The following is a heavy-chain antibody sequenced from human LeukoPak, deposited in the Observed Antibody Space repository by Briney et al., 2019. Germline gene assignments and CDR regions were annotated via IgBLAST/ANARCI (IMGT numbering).Heavy chain of an antibody. D-gene: IGHD3-22*01. Sequence: GGSLRLSCAASGFTFSTYTMNWVRQAPGQGLEWVSSISSSSSYIYYADSVKGRFTISRDNAKNSLYLQVNSLRAEDTAVYYCARTYHSSGYYYGYWGQGTLVTVSS. CDR1: GFTFSTYT. V-gene: IGHV3-21*01. CDR3: ARTYHSSGYYYGY. J-gene: IGHJ4*02. CDR2: ISSSSSYI.